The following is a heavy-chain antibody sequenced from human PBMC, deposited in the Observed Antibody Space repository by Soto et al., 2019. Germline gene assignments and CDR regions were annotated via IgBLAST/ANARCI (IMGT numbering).Heavy chain of an antibody. V-gene: IGHV4-30-2*02. CDR3: WSNQLATYRYGMGV. Sequence: SLTMRLPWAVAGGSISSRGGPRSWNRKPPGKGLEWIGYIYHSGSTYYNPALKSRVTITREKSASTAYMELSSLRSEDTAVYYCWSNQLATYRYGMGV. D-gene: IGHD3-16*02. CDR1: GGSISSRGGP. J-gene: IGHJ6*01. CDR2: IYHSGST.